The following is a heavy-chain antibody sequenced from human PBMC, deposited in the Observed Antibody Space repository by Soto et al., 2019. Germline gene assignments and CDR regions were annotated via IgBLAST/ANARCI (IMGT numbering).Heavy chain of an antibody. D-gene: IGHD3-10*01. CDR3: ARGVGPSWSYYSSYFDY. V-gene: IGHV3-21*01. J-gene: IGHJ4*02. CDR1: GFTFSSYS. CDR2: ISSSSSYI. Sequence: EVQLVESGGGLVKPGGSLRLSCAASGFTFSSYSMKWVRQAPGKGLEWVSSISSSSSYIYYADSVKGRFTISRDNAKNSRYLQMNSLRAEDTAVYYCARGVGPSWSYYSSYFDYWGQGTLDTVSS.